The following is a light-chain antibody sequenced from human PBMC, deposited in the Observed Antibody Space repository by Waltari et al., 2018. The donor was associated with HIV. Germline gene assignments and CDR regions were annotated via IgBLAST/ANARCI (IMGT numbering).Light chain of an antibody. J-gene: IGLJ2*01. CDR3: STWDDRLNGVV. CDR2: ADA. Sequence: QSVLTQPPSASGTPGPRVTISCSGSTPNIGSSTVTWYQQFSRAAPKLLIYADAQRPSGVPDRFSGSKSGTSASLVISGLQSEDEADYYCSTWDDRLNGVVFGGGTRLTVV. CDR1: TPNIGSST. V-gene: IGLV1-44*01.